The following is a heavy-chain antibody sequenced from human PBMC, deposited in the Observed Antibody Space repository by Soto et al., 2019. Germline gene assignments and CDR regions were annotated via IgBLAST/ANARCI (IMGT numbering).Heavy chain of an antibody. J-gene: IGHJ4*02. V-gene: IGHV4-39*01. CDR1: GDSISSSCYY. D-gene: IGHD3-9*01. Sequence: PSETLSLTCTVSGDSISSSCYYWAWVRQPPGKGVGWVGKIDYRGSTYYNPALKSRVAFSVDTSKNQFSLKVTSVTAADTAVYYCARHVSVSGFDYYFDQWGKGTLVTVSS. CDR2: IDYRGST. CDR3: ARHVSVSGFDYYFDQ.